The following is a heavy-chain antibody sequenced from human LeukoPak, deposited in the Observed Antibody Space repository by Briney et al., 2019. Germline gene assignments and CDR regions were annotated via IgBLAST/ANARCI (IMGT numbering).Heavy chain of an antibody. J-gene: IGHJ3*02. Sequence: PGGSLRLSCAASGFSFSDYYMSWIRQAPGKGLEWVSSISSSGSYIYYADSVKGRFTISRDNAKNSLYLQMNSLRAEDTAVYYCARVTRGSGYAFDIWGQGTMVTVSS. D-gene: IGHD5-12*01. CDR3: ARVTRGSGYAFDI. CDR1: GFSFSDYY. V-gene: IGHV3-11*04. CDR2: ISSSGSYI.